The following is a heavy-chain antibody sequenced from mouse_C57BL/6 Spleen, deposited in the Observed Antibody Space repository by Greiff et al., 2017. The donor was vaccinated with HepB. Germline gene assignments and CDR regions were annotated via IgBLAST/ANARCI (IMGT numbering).Heavy chain of an antibody. Sequence: VQLQQPGAELVRPGSSVKLSCKASGYTFTGYWMHWVKQRPIQGLEWIGNIDPSDSETHYTQKFTDKATFTVDKSSSTAYMQLSSLTSEDSAVYYCARVGSGGYFDVWGTGTTGTVPS. CDR1: GYTFTGYW. CDR3: ARVGSGGYFDV. V-gene: IGHV1-52*01. D-gene: IGHD1-1*01. CDR2: IDPSDSET. J-gene: IGHJ1*03.